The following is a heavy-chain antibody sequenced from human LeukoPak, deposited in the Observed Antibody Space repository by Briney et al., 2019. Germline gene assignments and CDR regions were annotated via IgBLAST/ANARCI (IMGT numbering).Heavy chain of an antibody. D-gene: IGHD1-26*01. CDR3: AREGDIVGATTIDY. V-gene: IGHV1-2*06. J-gene: IGHJ4*02. CDR1: GYSFSDYP. CDR2: INSNSGGT. Sequence: ASVKGSCKASGYSFSDYPMHWVRQAPGQGLEWMGRINSNSGGTNYAQKFQGRVTMTRDTSIRTAYMELSRLRSDDTAVYYCAREGDIVGATTIDYWGQGTLVTVSS.